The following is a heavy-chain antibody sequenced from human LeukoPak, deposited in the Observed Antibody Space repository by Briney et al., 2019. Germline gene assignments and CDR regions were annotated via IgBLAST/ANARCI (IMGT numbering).Heavy chain of an antibody. V-gene: IGHV3-7*01. D-gene: IGHD5-12*01. J-gene: IGHJ4*02. CDR1: GFTFRSYW. CDR3: ARVGYSGWNLEY. Sequence: GGSLRLSCAASGFTFRSYWMSWVRQAPGKGLEWVANIDQGGSVKYYVDSVKGRFTISRDDAKNSLYVQMNSLRDEDTAVYYCARVGYSGWNLEYWGQGTLVTVSS. CDR2: IDQGGSVK.